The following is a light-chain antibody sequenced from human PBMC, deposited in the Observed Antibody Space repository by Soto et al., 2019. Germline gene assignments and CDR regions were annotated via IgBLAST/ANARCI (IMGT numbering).Light chain of an antibody. CDR1: SSNIGNNY. CDR2: ENN. Sequence: QSVLTQPPSVSAAPGQKVTISCSGSSSNIGNNYVSWYQQLPGTAPKLRIYENNKRPSGIPDRFSGSKSGTSATLGITGLQTGDEADYYCGTWDSSLSAAGYVFGTGTKLTVL. CDR3: GTWDSSLSAAGYV. V-gene: IGLV1-51*02. J-gene: IGLJ1*01.